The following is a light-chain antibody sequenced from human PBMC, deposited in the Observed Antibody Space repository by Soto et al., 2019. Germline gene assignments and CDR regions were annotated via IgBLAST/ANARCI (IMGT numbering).Light chain of an antibody. CDR1: SSDVGSYNS. J-gene: IGLJ1*01. V-gene: IGLV2-23*01. CDR3: CSYVGNPYV. CDR2: EGS. Sequence: QSALTQPASVSGSPGQSIAISCTGTSSDVGSYNSVSWYQQHPGKAPKLMIYEGSKRPSGVSDRFSGSKSGNTASLTISGLHAEDEADYYCCSYVGNPYVFGTGTKLTVL.